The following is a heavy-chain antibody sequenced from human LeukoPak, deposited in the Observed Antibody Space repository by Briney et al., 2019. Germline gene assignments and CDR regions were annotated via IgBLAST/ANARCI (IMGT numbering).Heavy chain of an antibody. CDR3: ARVAVAGSSRLDY. D-gene: IGHD6-19*01. V-gene: IGHV4-34*01. J-gene: IGHJ4*02. Sequence: SETLSLTCAVYGGSFSGYYWSWIRQPPGKGLEWIGEINHSGSTNYNPSLKSRVTISVDTSKNLFSLKLSSVTAADTAVYYCARVAVAGSSRLDYRGQGTLVTVSS. CDR1: GGSFSGYY. CDR2: INHSGST.